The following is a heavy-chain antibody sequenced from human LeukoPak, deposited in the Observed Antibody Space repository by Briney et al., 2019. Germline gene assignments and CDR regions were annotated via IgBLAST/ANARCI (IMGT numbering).Heavy chain of an antibody. J-gene: IGHJ4*02. CDR3: VRDGGVSGYDLLDY. CDR2: INQDGSGE. CDR1: GFTFSSYW. Sequence: GGSLRLSCAASGFTFSSYWMSWVRQAPGKGLEWVAHINQDGSGEHYIDSVKARFIISRDNAKNSLSLQMDSLRAEETAVYYCVRDGGVSGYDLLDYWGQGTLVTVSS. D-gene: IGHD5-12*01. V-gene: IGHV3-7*01.